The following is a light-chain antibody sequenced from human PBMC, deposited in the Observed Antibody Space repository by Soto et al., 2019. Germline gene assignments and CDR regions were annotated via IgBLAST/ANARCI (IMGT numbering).Light chain of an antibody. J-gene: IGKJ3*01. Sequence: DIQMTQSPSSVSASVGDRVTITCRASQGISSGLAWYQQNQGKAPKLLSYAASSLQSGVPSRFSGSESAIDFTPNISSLQPDDFATYYCQQANSFPFTCGPGTEVDIK. V-gene: IGKV1-12*01. CDR3: QQANSFPFT. CDR1: QGISSG. CDR2: AAS.